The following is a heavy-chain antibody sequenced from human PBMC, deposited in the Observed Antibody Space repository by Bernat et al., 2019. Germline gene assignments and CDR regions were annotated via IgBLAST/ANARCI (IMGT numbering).Heavy chain of an antibody. D-gene: IGHD3-22*01. V-gene: IGHV3-33*01. CDR1: GFTFSSYG. J-gene: IGHJ6*02. CDR2: IWYDGSNK. CDR3: ARDQRHYYDSSGYWDYGMDV. Sequence: QVQLVESGGGVAQPGRSLRLPCAASGFTFSSYGMHWVRQAPGKGLEWVAVIWYDGSNKYYADSVKGRFTISRDNSKNTLYLQMNSLRAEDTAVYYCARDQRHYYDSSGYWDYGMDVWGQGTTVTVSS.